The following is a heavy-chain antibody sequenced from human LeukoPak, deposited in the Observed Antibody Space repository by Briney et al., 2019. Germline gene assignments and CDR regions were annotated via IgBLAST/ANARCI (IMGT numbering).Heavy chain of an antibody. CDR1: GGSISSSSYY. V-gene: IGHV4-39*01. CDR2: IYYSGST. CDR3: ARAQYYYDSSGRNWFDP. J-gene: IGHJ5*02. Sequence: LETLSLTCTVSGGSISSSSYYWGWIRQPPGKGLEWIGSIYYSGSTYYNPSLKSRVTISVDTSKNQFSLKLSSVTAADTAVYYCARAQYYYDSSGRNWFDPWGQGTLVTVSS. D-gene: IGHD3-22*01.